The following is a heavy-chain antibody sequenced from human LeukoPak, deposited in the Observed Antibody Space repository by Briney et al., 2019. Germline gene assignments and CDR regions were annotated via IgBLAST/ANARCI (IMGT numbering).Heavy chain of an antibody. V-gene: IGHV4-30-4*08. Sequence: SETLSLTCTVSGGSISSGGYYWSWIRQHPGKGLEWIGYIYYSGSTYYNPSLKSRVTISVDTSKNQFSLKLSSVTAADTAVYYCARGSKKDYYDSSGYTNWFDPWGQGTLVTVSS. J-gene: IGHJ5*02. CDR1: GGSISSGGYY. CDR3: ARGSKKDYYDSSGYTNWFDP. CDR2: IYYSGST. D-gene: IGHD3-22*01.